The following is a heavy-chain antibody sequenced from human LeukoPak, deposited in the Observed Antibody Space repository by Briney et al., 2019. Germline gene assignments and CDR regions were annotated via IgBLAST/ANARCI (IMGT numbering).Heavy chain of an antibody. J-gene: IGHJ5*02. D-gene: IGHD5-18*01. CDR3: ARDQYNYGYVSWFDP. Sequence: PGGSLRLSCAASGFTFSSYEMNWVRLAPGKGPEWVSYISESGSAIYYADSVKGRFTISRDNAKNSLYLQMNSLRAEDTAVYYCARDQYNYGYVSWFDPWGQGTLVTVSS. V-gene: IGHV3-48*03. CDR1: GFTFSSYE. CDR2: ISESGSAI.